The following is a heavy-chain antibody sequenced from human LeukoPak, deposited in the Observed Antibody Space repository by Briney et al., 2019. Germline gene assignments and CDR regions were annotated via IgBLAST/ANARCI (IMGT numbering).Heavy chain of an antibody. CDR1: GVSISSYY. CDR2: IYYSGST. CDR3: ARGRYGSGSYYNFDY. V-gene: IGHV4-59*12. J-gene: IGHJ4*02. D-gene: IGHD3-10*01. Sequence: IPSETLSLTCTVSGVSISSYYWSWIRQPPGKGLEWIGYIYYSGSTNYNPSLKSRVTISVDTSKNQFSLKLSSVTAADTAVYYCARGRYGSGSYYNFDYWGQGTLVTVSS.